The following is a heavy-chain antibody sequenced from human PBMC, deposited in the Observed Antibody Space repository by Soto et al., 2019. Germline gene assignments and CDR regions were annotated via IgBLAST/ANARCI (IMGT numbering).Heavy chain of an antibody. CDR2: INHSGST. J-gene: IGHJ2*01. D-gene: IGHD6-13*01. Sequence: QVQLQQWGAGLLKPSETLSLTCAVYGGSFSGYYWSWIRHPPGKGLEWIGEINHSGSTNYNPSLKSRVTISVDTSKNQFSLKLSSVTAADTAVYYCARGKTGIAAAAHFDLWGRGTLVTVSS. V-gene: IGHV4-34*01. CDR3: ARGKTGIAAAAHFDL. CDR1: GGSFSGYY.